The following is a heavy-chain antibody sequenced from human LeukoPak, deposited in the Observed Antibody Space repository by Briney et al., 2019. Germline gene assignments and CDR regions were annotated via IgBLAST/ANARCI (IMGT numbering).Heavy chain of an antibody. CDR3: AKGGAVVVPAALDY. CDR1: GFTFDDYA. CDR2: ISWNSGSI. Sequence: GRSLRLSCAASGFTFDDYAMHWVRHAPGKGLEWVSGISWNSGSIGYADSVKGRLTISRDNAKNSLYLQMNSLRAEDTALYYCAKGGAVVVPAALDYWGQGTLVTVSS. V-gene: IGHV3-9*01. D-gene: IGHD2-2*01. J-gene: IGHJ4*02.